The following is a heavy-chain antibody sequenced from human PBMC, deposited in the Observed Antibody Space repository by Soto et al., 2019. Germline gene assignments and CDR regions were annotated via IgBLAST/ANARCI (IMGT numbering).Heavy chain of an antibody. CDR1: GFTFSSYG. J-gene: IGHJ4*02. CDR2: IWYDGSNK. Sequence: QVQLVESGGGVVQPGRSLRLSCAASGFTFSSYGMHWVRQAPGKGLEWVAVIWYDGSNKYYADSVKGRFTISRDNSKNTLYLQMNSLRAEDTAVYYCARAVLGDPTGRFDYWGQGTLVTVSS. V-gene: IGHV3-33*01. D-gene: IGHD4-17*01. CDR3: ARAVLGDPTGRFDY.